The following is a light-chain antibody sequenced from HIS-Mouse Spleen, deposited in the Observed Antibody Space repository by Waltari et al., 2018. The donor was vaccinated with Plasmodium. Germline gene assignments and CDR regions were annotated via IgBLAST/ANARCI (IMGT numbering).Light chain of an antibody. CDR2: EGS. CDR1: SSDVVRYKL. Sequence: QSALTQPASVSGSPGQSITISCPGTSSDVVRYKLFSWYHQHPGEAPKLMIYEGSKRPSGVSNRFSGSKSGNTASLTISGLQAEDEADYYCCSYAGSRMVFGGGTKLTVL. V-gene: IGLV2-23*01. CDR3: CSYAGSRMV. J-gene: IGLJ2*01.